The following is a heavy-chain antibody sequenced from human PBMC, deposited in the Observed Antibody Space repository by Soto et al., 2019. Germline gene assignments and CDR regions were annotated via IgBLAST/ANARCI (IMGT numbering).Heavy chain of an antibody. CDR1: GYTFTVYY. D-gene: IGHD3-10*01. J-gene: IGHJ6*02. V-gene: IGHV1-2*02. CDR2: INPNSGDT. CDR3: ARDRGAGYYGMDV. Sequence: QVQLVQSGAEVEKPGASEKVSCKASGYTFTVYYMHWVRQAPGQGLEWMGWINPNSGDTKYAERFQGRVTMTRDTSISTAYMELSRLRSDDMAVYYCARDRGAGYYGMDVWGQGTTVTVSS.